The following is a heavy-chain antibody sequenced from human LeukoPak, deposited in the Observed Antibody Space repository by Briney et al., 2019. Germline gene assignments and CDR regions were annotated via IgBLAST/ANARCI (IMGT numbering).Heavy chain of an antibody. CDR2: IIPIFGIA. Sequence: ASVKVSCKASGGTFSSYAISWVRQAPGQGLEWMGRIIPIFGIANYAQKFQGRVTITADKSTSTAYMELSSLRSEDTAVYYCARVVSSGWYYFDYWGQGTLVTVSS. V-gene: IGHV1-69*04. CDR3: ARVVSSGWYYFDY. J-gene: IGHJ4*02. CDR1: GGTFSSYA. D-gene: IGHD6-19*01.